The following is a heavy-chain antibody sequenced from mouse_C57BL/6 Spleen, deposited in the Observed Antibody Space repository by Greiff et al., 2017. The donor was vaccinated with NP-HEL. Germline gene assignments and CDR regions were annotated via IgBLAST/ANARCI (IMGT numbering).Heavy chain of an antibody. Sequence: VKLMESGPGLVAPSQSLSITCTVSGFSLTSYGVDWVRQSPGKGLEWLGVIWGVGSTYYNSALKSRLSISKDNSKSQVFLKMNSLQTDDTAMYYCASDGGLRPFAYWGQGTLVTVSA. J-gene: IGHJ3*01. CDR1: GFSLTSYG. CDR2: IWGVGST. CDR3: ASDGGLRPFAY. V-gene: IGHV2-6*01. D-gene: IGHD2-4*01.